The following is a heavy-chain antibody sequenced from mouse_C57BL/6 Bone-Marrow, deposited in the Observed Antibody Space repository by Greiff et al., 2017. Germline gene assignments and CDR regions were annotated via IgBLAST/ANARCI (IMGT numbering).Heavy chain of an antibody. CDR2: IYPTSGRT. Sequence: QVHVKQPGAELVKPGASVKMSCKASGYTFTSYWITWVKQRPGQGLEWIGDIYPTSGRTNYNEKFKSKAILTVDTSSNTAYMQLSSLTSEDSAVLDCARSGPLGRSFDYWGQGTTLTVSS. CDR3: ARSGPLGRSFDY. J-gene: IGHJ2*01. D-gene: IGHD4-1*01. CDR1: GYTFTSYW. V-gene: IGHV1-55*01.